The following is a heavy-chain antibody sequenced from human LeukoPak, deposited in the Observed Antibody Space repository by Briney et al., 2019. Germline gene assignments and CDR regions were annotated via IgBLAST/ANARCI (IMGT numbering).Heavy chain of an antibody. CDR1: GFTFSSYW. CDR2: INSDGRST. V-gene: IGHV3-74*01. D-gene: IGHD3-3*01. CDR3: ARVTIFGVVATFDY. Sequence: GGSLRLSCAASGFTFSSYWMHWVRRAPGKGLVWVSRINSDGRSTSYADSVKGRFTISRDSAKNTLYLQMNSLRAEDTAVYYCARVTIFGVVATFDYWGQGTLVTVSS. J-gene: IGHJ4*02.